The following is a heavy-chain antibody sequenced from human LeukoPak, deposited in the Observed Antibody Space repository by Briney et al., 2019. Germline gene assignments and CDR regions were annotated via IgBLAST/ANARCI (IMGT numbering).Heavy chain of an antibody. Sequence: GGSLRLSCAASGFTFSSYSMNWVRQAPGKGLDWVSYISSSSSTIYYADSVKGRFTISRDNAKNFLYLQMNSLRAEDTAVYYCARTYYDILTGYNPYFDYWGQGILVTVSS. V-gene: IGHV3-48*01. CDR2: ISSSSSTI. D-gene: IGHD3-9*01. CDR1: GFTFSSYS. J-gene: IGHJ4*02. CDR3: ARTYYDILTGYNPYFDY.